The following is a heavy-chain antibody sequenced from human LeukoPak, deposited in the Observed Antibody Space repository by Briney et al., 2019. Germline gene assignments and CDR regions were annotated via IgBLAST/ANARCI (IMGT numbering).Heavy chain of an antibody. D-gene: IGHD6-19*01. CDR3: ARDSNWYSSGWYVY. Sequence: SETLSLTCTVSGYSISSGYYWGWIRQPPGKGLEWIGSIYHSGSTYYNPSLKSRVTISVDTSKNQFSLKLSSVTAADTAVYYCARDSNWYSSGWYVYWGQGTLVTVSS. J-gene: IGHJ4*02. CDR1: GYSISSGYY. CDR2: IYHSGST. V-gene: IGHV4-38-2*02.